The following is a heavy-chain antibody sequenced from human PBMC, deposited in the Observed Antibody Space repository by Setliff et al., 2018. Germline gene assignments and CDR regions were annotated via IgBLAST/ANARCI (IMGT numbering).Heavy chain of an antibody. Sequence: ASVKVSCKASGYTFSNFGFSWVRQAPGQGLERMGWISAYNGNTNYAQRLRGRVTMTTDTSTNTAYMELRSLTSDDTAIYYCVRDRHSFVVPPEEAWFDPWGQGTLVTVSS. CDR1: GYTFSNFG. D-gene: IGHD2-2*01. CDR2: ISAYNGNT. V-gene: IGHV1-18*01. J-gene: IGHJ5*02. CDR3: VRDRHSFVVPPEEAWFDP.